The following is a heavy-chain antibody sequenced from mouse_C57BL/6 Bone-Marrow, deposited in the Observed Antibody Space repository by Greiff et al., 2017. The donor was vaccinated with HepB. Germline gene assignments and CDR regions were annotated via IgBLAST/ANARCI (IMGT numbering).Heavy chain of an antibody. CDR1: LFPFIYYL. Sequence: SLPLSFSSSLFPFIYYLIHFFLHSPYNFLYFFSYLRSFSSTIYYADTVKGRFTISRDNAKNTLFLQMTSLRSEDTAMYYCARRDYDEGYFDVWGTGNTVTVSS. D-gene: IGHD2-4*01. V-gene: IGHV5-17*01. J-gene: IGHJ1*03. CDR2: LRSFSSTI. CDR3: ARRDYDEGYFDV.